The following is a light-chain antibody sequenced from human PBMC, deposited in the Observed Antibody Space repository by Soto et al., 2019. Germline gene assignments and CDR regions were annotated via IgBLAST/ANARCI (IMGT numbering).Light chain of an antibody. Sequence: IVLTQSPATLSLSPGERATLSCRASQSVSTYLAWHQQKPGQAPRLLIYDASNRATGIPARFSGSGSGTDFTLTISLVEPEDFAVYDCEQRSNWPTFGPGTKVDSK. J-gene: IGKJ3*01. CDR2: DAS. CDR3: EQRSNWPT. CDR1: QSVSTY. V-gene: IGKV3-11*01.